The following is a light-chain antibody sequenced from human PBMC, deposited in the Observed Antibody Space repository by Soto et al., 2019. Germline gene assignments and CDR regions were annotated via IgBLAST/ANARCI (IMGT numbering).Light chain of an antibody. CDR2: GAS. V-gene: IGKV3-20*01. CDR1: QSVSSSF. Sequence: IVLPQSPGTLSLSPGERATLSCRASQSVSSSFLAWYQQKPGQAPRLLIYGASSRATGIPDRFSGSGSGTDFTLTISRLEPEDFAVYYCQHYGSSTWTFGQGAKVAI. J-gene: IGKJ1*01. CDR3: QHYGSSTWT.